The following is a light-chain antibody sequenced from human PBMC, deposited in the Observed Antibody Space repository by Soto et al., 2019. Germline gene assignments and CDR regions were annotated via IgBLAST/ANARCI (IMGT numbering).Light chain of an antibody. CDR3: SSFTSSATYV. CDR1: SSDVGGYNY. V-gene: IGLV2-14*01. CDR2: EVS. J-gene: IGLJ1*01. Sequence: QSALTQPASVSGSPGQSITISCTGTSSDVGGYNYVSWYQQHPGKVPKFMIYEVSNRPSGVSSRFSGSKSGNTASLTISGLQAEDEADYYCSSFTSSATYVFGTGTKVTVL.